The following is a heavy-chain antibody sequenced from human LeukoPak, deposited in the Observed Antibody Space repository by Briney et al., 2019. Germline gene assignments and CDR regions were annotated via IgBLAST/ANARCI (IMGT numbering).Heavy chain of an antibody. Sequence: SETLSLTCTVSGGSISSYYWSWIRQPAGKGLEWIGRIYTSGSTNYNPSLKSRVTMSVDTSKNQFSLKLSSVTAADTAVYYCARPNCSSTSCYWYFDYWGQGTLVTVSS. CDR1: GGSISSYY. D-gene: IGHD2-2*01. V-gene: IGHV4-4*07. J-gene: IGHJ4*02. CDR3: ARPNCSSTSCYWYFDY. CDR2: IYTSGST.